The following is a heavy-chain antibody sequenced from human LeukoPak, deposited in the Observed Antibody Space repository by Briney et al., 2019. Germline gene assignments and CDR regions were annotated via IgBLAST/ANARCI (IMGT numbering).Heavy chain of an antibody. CDR2: IKQDGSEK. D-gene: IGHD6-19*01. V-gene: IGHV3-7*01. Sequence: PGGSLRLSCAASGFTFSSYWMNWVRQAPGKGLEWVANIKQDGSEKYYVDSVKGRFTISRDNAKNSLYLQMNSLRAEDTAVYYCARDMWQWLASFDYWGQGTLVTVSS. J-gene: IGHJ4*02. CDR1: GFTFSSYW. CDR3: ARDMWQWLASFDY.